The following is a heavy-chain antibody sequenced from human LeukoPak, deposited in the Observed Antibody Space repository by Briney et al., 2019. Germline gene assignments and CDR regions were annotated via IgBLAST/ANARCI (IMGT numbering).Heavy chain of an antibody. Sequence: ASVKVSCKASGYTFTSYYMHWVRQAPGQGLEWMGWISAYNGNTNTAREFQGRVTMTTDKSTNTAYMELGSLRSDDAAIYYCARDSGTLPWYFDLWGRGTLVIVSS. V-gene: IGHV1-18*04. D-gene: IGHD3/OR15-3a*01. CDR2: ISAYNGNT. CDR1: GYTFTSYY. CDR3: ARDSGTLPWYFDL. J-gene: IGHJ2*01.